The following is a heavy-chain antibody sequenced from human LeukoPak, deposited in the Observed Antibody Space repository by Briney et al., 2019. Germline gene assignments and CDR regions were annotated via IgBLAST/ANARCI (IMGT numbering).Heavy chain of an antibody. Sequence: ASVKVSCKASGYTFTSYAMHWVRQAPGQRLEWMGWINAGNGNTKYSQKFQGRVTITRDTSASTAYMELSSLRSEDTAVYYCARERAYCSDANCYGADSWGQGTLVTVSS. V-gene: IGHV1-3*01. CDR2: INAGNGNT. D-gene: IGHD2-2*01. CDR1: GYTFTSYA. J-gene: IGHJ4*02. CDR3: ARERAYCSDANCYGADS.